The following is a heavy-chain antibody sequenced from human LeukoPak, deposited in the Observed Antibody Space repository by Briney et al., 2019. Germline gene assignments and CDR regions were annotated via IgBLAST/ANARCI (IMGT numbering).Heavy chain of an antibody. J-gene: IGHJ4*02. CDR3: TRAEFSNSFDD. V-gene: IGHV3-53*01. CDR2: IYSSGST. D-gene: IGHD6-6*01. Sequence: GGSLRLSCAASGFTVSNNYVNWVRQAPGRGLEWVAFIYSSGSTYYAESVEGRFTISRDNSKNTLYLEMTSLRVEDTAVYYCTRAEFSNSFDDWGQGTLVLVSS. CDR1: GFTVSNNY.